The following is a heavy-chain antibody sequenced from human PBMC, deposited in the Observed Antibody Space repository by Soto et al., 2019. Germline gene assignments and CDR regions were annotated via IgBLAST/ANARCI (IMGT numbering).Heavy chain of an antibody. CDR2: ISGGGVGT. Sequence: EVQVLESGGGLGQPGGSLRLSCAASGFTFSSYAMSWVRQAPGKGLEWVSAISGGGVGTNYADSVKGRFTISRDNSKNTLYLQMNSLRAEETAVYYCAKGRESSGSYRPFDYWGQGTLVTVSS. D-gene: IGHD3-22*01. CDR1: GFTFSSYA. V-gene: IGHV3-23*01. CDR3: AKGRESSGSYRPFDY. J-gene: IGHJ4*02.